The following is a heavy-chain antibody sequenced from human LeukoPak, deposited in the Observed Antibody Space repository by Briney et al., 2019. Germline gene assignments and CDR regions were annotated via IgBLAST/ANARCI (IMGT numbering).Heavy chain of an antibody. Sequence: PGGSLRLSCAASGFTFSRYGMHWVRQAPGKGLEWVAVVCNDGSNKYYGDSVKGRFTISRDNSKNMLYLQMNSLRAEDTALYYCAKDLRNMAAGDCWGQGTLVTVSS. CDR2: VCNDGSNK. CDR1: GFTFSRYG. V-gene: IGHV3-33*06. D-gene: IGHD6-13*01. J-gene: IGHJ4*02. CDR3: AKDLRNMAAGDC.